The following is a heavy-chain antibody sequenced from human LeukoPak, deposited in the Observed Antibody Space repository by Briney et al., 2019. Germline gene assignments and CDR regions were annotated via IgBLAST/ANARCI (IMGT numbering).Heavy chain of an antibody. V-gene: IGHV3-7*01. CDR2: INQDGTEK. CDR1: GFSVSSYW. J-gene: IGHJ4*02. CDR3: ARDLDADY. Sequence: GSLRLSCAASGFSVSSYWMNWVRQAPGKGLEWVASINQDGTEKYYVDSVKGRFTVSRDNAKNSLYLQMNSLRADDTAVYYCARDLDADYWGQGTLVTVSS.